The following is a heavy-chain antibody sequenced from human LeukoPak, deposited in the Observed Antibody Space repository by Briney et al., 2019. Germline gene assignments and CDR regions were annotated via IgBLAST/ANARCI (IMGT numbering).Heavy chain of an antibody. CDR3: ARDQRGDGINYFDY. CDR2: IYSGGNT. V-gene: IGHV3-53*01. J-gene: IGHJ4*02. D-gene: IGHD1-14*01. CDR1: GFTVSSNY. Sequence: GGSLRLSCAASGFTVSSNYMSWVRQAPGKGLEWVSVIYSGGNTYYADSVRGRFTISRDNSKNTLYLRMNGLRAEDTAVYYCARDQRGDGINYFDYWGQGTLVTVSS.